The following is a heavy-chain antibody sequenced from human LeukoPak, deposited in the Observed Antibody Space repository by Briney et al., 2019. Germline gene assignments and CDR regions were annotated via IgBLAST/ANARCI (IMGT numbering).Heavy chain of an antibody. Sequence: GGSLRLSCAASGFTFSSYNMNWVRQAPGKGLEWVSMIYSGGSTYYADSVKGRFTISRDNSKNTVYLQMNSLRVEDTAIDDGVFDSWGQGTLVTVSS. V-gene: IGHV3-53*01. CDR3: VFDS. CDR1: GFTFSSYN. J-gene: IGHJ4*02. D-gene: IGHD1-1*01. CDR2: IYSGGST.